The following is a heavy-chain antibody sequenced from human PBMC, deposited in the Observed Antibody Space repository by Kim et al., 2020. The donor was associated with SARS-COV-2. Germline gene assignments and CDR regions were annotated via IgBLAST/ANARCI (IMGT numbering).Heavy chain of an antibody. J-gene: IGHJ4*02. CDR3: ARDRDGGSFFDY. V-gene: IGHV4-39*07. CDR1: GGSISSSSYY. D-gene: IGHD1-26*01. CDR2: IYYSGST. Sequence: SETLSLTCTVSGGSISSSSYYWGWIRQPPGKGLEWIGSIYYSGSTYYNPSLKSRVTISVDTSKNQFSLKLSSVTAADTAVYYCARDRDGGSFFDYWGQGT.